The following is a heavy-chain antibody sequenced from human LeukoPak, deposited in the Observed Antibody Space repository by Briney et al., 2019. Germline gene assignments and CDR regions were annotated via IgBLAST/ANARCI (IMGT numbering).Heavy chain of an antibody. Sequence: SETLSLTCTVSGGSISSYYWSWIRQPPGKGLEWIGYIYYSGSTNYNPSLKSRVTISVDTSKNQSSLKLSSVTAADTAVYYCARGYDFWSGYYPPYFDYWGQGTLVTVSS. J-gene: IGHJ4*02. CDR2: IYYSGST. CDR1: GGSISSYY. V-gene: IGHV4-59*01. D-gene: IGHD3-3*01. CDR3: ARGYDFWSGYYPPYFDY.